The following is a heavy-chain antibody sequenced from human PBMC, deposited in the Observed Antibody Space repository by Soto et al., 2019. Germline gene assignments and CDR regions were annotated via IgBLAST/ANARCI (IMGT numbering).Heavy chain of an antibody. CDR3: ARFSVVTPYDYGMDV. CDR1: GYSFTSYW. V-gene: IGHV5-51*01. Sequence: EVQLVQSGAEVKKPGESLKISCKGSGYSFTSYWIGWVRQMPGKGLEWMGIIYPGDSDTRYSPSFKGQVTISADKSIITAYLQLSSLKASDSAMYYCARFSVVTPYDYGMDVWGQGTTVTVSS. CDR2: IYPGDSDT. D-gene: IGHD2-21*02. J-gene: IGHJ6*02.